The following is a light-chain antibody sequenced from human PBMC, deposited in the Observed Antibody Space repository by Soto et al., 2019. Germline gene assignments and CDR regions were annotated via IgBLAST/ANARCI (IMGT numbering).Light chain of an antibody. V-gene: IGKV3D-20*02. CDR1: QSVNSNH. CDR3: QQRTRWPMA. CDR2: GPS. Sequence: EIVLTQSPGTLSLSPGERATLSCRASQSVNSNHIAWYQQKPGQAPRLLIYGPSSRATGIPERFSGSGSGTDLTLSISRLEPEDFAVYYCQQRTRWPMAFGPGTRLEL. J-gene: IGKJ5*01.